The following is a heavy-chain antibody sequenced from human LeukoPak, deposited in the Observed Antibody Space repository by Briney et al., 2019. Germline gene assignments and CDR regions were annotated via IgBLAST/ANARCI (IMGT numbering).Heavy chain of an antibody. Sequence: SETLSLTCTVSGGSISSYYWGWIRQPPGKGLEWIGSIYYSGSTYYDPSLKSRVTISVDTSKNQFSLKLSSVTAADTAVYYCARQGRYYDSSGYYSPFDYWGQGTLVTVSS. J-gene: IGHJ4*02. CDR1: GGSISSYY. CDR2: IYYSGST. D-gene: IGHD3-22*01. CDR3: ARQGRYYDSSGYYSPFDY. V-gene: IGHV4-39*01.